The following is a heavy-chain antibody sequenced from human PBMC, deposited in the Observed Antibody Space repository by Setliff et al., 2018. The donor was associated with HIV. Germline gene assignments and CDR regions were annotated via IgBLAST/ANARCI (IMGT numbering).Heavy chain of an antibody. CDR2: ISSSGTT. V-gene: IGHV4-4*09. Sequence: SETLSLTCVVSDDSFSNYDWTWIRQSPGKALEWIGYISSSGTTNYNPSLRSRVTISLDTSKNQLSLKLSSVTAADTAVYYCAHYYYDTSGQPFDYWGQGTLVTVSS. CDR1: DDSFSNYD. J-gene: IGHJ4*02. CDR3: AHYYYDTSGQPFDY. D-gene: IGHD3-22*01.